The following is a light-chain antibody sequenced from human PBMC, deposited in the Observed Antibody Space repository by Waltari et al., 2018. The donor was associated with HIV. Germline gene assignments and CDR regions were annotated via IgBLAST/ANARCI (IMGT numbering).Light chain of an antibody. CDR1: RSNIGSNT. Sequence: QSVLTQPPSASGTPGQRVTISCSGSRSNIGSNTINWYQQLPGTAPKLLIYSNNQPPSGVPDRFSGSKSGTSASLAISGLQSEDEADYYCAAWDDSLNGQVFGGGTKLTVL. CDR2: SNN. J-gene: IGLJ3*02. CDR3: AAWDDSLNGQV. V-gene: IGLV1-44*01.